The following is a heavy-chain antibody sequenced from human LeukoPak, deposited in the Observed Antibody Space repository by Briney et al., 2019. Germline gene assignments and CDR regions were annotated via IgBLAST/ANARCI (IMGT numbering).Heavy chain of an antibody. V-gene: IGHV3-11*04. CDR3: ARDPYGDYVNYQLAGDLFDY. CDR1: GGSISSYY. D-gene: IGHD4-17*01. CDR2: ISSSGDTI. J-gene: IGHJ4*02. Sequence: LSLTCTVSGGSISSYYWSWIRQPPGKGLEWVSYISSSGDTIFYADSVKGRFTISRDNAKNSLYLQMNSLRADDTAVYCCARDPYGDYVNYQLAGDLFDYWGQGTLVTVSS.